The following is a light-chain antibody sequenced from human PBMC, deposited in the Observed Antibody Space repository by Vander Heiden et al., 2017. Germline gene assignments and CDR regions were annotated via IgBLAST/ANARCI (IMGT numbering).Light chain of an antibody. CDR1: SSNLGRHP. CDR2: SNN. Sequence: SVPTPPPSASGAPGPRVTISCSGSSSNLGRHPLNSSQPPPGPAPKPLIHSNNQRPSGVPDRFSGSKYGSSASLAIGGLQSEDEADYYCAAWDDSLNGLVVFGGGTKLTVV. J-gene: IGLJ2*01. CDR3: AAWDDSLNGLVV. V-gene: IGLV1-44*01.